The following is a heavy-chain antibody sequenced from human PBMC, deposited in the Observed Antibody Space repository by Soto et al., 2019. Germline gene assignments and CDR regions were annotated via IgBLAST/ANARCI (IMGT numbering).Heavy chain of an antibody. CDR3: AKEYSSSWSYYYYGMDV. D-gene: IGHD6-13*01. Sequence: PGGSLRLSCAASGFTFSSYGMHWVRQAPGKGLEWVAVISYDGSNKYYADSVKGRFTISRDNSKNTLYLQMNSLRAEDTAVYYCAKEYSSSWSYYYYGMDVWGQGTTVTVSS. CDR1: GFTFSSYG. CDR2: ISYDGSNK. J-gene: IGHJ6*02. V-gene: IGHV3-30*18.